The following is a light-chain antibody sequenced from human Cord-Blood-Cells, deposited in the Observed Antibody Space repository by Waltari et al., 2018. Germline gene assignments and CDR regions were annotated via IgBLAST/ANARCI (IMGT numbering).Light chain of an antibody. CDR1: QSISSY. V-gene: IGKV1-39*01. CDR3: QQSYSTPCT. J-gene: IGKJ2*02. CDR2: AAS. Sequence: DIQMTQAPSSLSASVGDRVTITCRASQSISSYLNWYQQKPGKAPKLLSCAASSLQSVVPSRFSGSGSGTDFTLTISSLQPEDFATYYCQQSYSTPCTFGQGTKLEIK.